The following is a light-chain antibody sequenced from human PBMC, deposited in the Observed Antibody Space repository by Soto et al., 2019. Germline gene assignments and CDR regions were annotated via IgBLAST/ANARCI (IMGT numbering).Light chain of an antibody. CDR2: VAS. CDR3: LQHNTYPLT. V-gene: IGKV1-17*01. J-gene: IGKJ3*01. CDR1: QGIRTD. Sequence: DTQRTQSPSSLSASVGDRVTITCRASQGIRTDLAWYQQKPGKAPKRLIYVASSLQSGVPSRFSGSGSGTEFTLTISSLQPEDFATYYCLQHNTYPLTFGPGTKVDIK.